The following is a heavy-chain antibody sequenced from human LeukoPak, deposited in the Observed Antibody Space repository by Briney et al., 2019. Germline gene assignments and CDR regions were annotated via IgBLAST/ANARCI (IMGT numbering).Heavy chain of an antibody. V-gene: IGHV3-30*02. Sequence: GSLRLSCAASGFMFRTYGMHWVRQAPGKGLEWMAFVRDDGSTKYCGDPVKGRFTISRDNSKSTLYLQMNSLRAEDTAVYFCARTVSSSWGFFDSWGQGTLVTVSS. J-gene: IGHJ4*02. CDR1: GFMFRTYG. CDR3: ARTVSSSWGFFDS. CDR2: VRDDGSTK. D-gene: IGHD6-6*01.